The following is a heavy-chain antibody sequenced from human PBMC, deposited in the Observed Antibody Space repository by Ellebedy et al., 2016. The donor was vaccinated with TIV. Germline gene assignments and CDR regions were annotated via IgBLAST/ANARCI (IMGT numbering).Heavy chain of an antibody. D-gene: IGHD3-22*01. V-gene: IGHV4-59*01. CDR1: GGSISSYY. Sequence: SETLSLTXTVSGGSISSYYWSWIRQPPGKGLEWIGYIYYSGSTNYNPSLKSRVTISVDTSKNQFSLKLSSVTAADTAVYYCARDVYYYDSSGYYYGGLDYWGQGTLVTVSS. J-gene: IGHJ4*02. CDR3: ARDVYYYDSSGYYYGGLDY. CDR2: IYYSGST.